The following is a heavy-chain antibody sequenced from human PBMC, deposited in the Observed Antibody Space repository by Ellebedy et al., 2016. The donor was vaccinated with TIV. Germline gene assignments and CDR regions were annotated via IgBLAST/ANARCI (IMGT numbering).Heavy chain of an antibody. CDR1: GGSFSGYY. D-gene: IGHD6-25*01. CDR3: ARHSPGRRNFDY. Sequence: MPSETLSLTCAVYGGSFSGYYWSWIRQPPGKGLEWIGYIYYSGSTNYNPSLKSRVTISVDTSKNQFSLKLSSVTAADTAVYYCARHSPGRRNFDYWGQGTLVTVSS. J-gene: IGHJ4*02. V-gene: IGHV4-59*08. CDR2: IYYSGST.